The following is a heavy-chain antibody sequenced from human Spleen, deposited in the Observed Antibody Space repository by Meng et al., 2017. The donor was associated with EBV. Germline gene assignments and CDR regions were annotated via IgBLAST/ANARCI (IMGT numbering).Heavy chain of an antibody. CDR1: GGSFSGYC. D-gene: IGHD2-2*01. J-gene: IGHJ4*02. Sequence: QGGPGLWKPSGAPSLDWVVYGGSFSGYCWGWIRPPPGKGLEWIGEINHGGSSNYNPSLKSRVSISVDTSEGQFSLKLTSVTAADTAVYYCARDAIAVASDTINSASYFDYWGQGTLVTVSS. CDR2: INHGGSS. CDR3: ARDAIAVASDTINSASYFDY. V-gene: IGHV4-34*01.